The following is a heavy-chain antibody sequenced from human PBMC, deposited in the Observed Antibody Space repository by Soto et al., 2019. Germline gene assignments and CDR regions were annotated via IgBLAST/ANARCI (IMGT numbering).Heavy chain of an antibody. CDR1: GFTFSSYA. CDR2: ISGSGGST. Sequence: GGSLRLSCAASGFTFSSYAMSWVRQAPGKGLEWVSAISGSGGSTYYADSVKGRFTISRDNSKNTLYLQMNSLRAEDTAVYYCAKGKPFYGSGRGAFDIWGQGTMVTVSS. J-gene: IGHJ3*02. CDR3: AKGKPFYGSGRGAFDI. V-gene: IGHV3-23*01. D-gene: IGHD3-10*01.